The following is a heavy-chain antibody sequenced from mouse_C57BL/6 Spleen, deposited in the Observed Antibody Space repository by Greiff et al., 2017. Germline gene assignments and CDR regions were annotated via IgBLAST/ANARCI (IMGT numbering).Heavy chain of an antibody. V-gene: IGHV1-64*01. CDR2: IHPNSGST. CDR1: GYTFTSYW. CDR3: ASLYGYEGFDY. J-gene: IGHJ2*01. D-gene: IGHD2-2*01. Sequence: QVQLQQPGAELEKPGASVKLSCKASGYTFTSYWMHWVKQRPGQGLEWIGMIHPNSGSTNYNEKFKSKATLTVDKSASTAYMQLSSLTSEDSAVYYCASLYGYEGFDYWGQGTTLTVSS.